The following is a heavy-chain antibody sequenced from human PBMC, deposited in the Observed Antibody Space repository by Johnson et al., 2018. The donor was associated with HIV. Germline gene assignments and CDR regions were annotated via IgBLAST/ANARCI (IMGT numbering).Heavy chain of an antibody. CDR3: TTDLGYYDSSGDAFDI. CDR2: IKSKTDGGTT. J-gene: IGHJ3*02. D-gene: IGHD3-22*01. CDR1: RFTFSSYG. V-gene: IGHV3-15*01. Sequence: VQLVESGGGVVQPGRSLRLSCAASRFTFSSYGMHWVRQAPGKGLEWVGRIKSKTDGGTTDYAAPVKGRFTISRDDSKNTLYLQMNSLKTEDTAVYYCTTDLGYYDSSGDAFDIWGQGTMVTVSS.